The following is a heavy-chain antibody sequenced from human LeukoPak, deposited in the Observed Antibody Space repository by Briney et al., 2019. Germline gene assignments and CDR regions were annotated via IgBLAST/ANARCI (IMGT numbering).Heavy chain of an antibody. CDR2: ISSTSSPI. CDR1: GFAFSSYW. D-gene: IGHD3-16*01. Sequence: GSLRLSCAASGFAFSSYWMTWVRQAPGKGLEWVSYISSTSSPIYYADSVKGRFIISRDNAKNSLYLQMNSLRVEDTAVYYCARALGLNWFDPWGQGTLVTVSS. J-gene: IGHJ5*02. CDR3: ARALGLNWFDP. V-gene: IGHV3-48*04.